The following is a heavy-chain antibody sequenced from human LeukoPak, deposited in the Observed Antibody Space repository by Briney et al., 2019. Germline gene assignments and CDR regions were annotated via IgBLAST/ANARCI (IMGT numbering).Heavy chain of an antibody. J-gene: IGHJ5*02. CDR3: ARTTPIAVAEGWFDP. V-gene: IGHV1-46*01. CDR1: GYTFTSYY. D-gene: IGHD6-19*01. Sequence: ASVKVSCKASGYTFTSYYMHWVRQAPGQGLEWMGIINPSGGSTSYAQKFQGRVTMTRDTSTSTVYMELSSLRSEDTAVYYCARTTPIAVAEGWFDPWGQGTLVTVSS. CDR2: INPSGGST.